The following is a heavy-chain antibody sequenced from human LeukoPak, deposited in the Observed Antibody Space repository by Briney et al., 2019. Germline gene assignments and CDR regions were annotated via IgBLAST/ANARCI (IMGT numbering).Heavy chain of an antibody. CDR1: GYSISGGYY. J-gene: IGHJ4*02. CDR2: IYHSGST. CDR3: ARVAVAKYFDY. Sequence: SETLSLTCTVSGYSISGGYYWGWIRQPPGKGLEWIGSIYHSGSTYYNPSLKSRLTISVDTSKNQFSLKLSSVTAADTAVCYCARVAVAKYFDYWGQGTLVTVSS. D-gene: IGHD6-19*01. V-gene: IGHV4-38-2*02.